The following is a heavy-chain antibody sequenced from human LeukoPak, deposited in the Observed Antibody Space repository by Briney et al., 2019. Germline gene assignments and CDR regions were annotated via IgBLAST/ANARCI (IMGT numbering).Heavy chain of an antibody. CDR2: IYYSGST. V-gene: IGHV4-39*07. D-gene: IGHD6-13*01. CDR3: ASRLSSSLVDY. Sequence: KSLETLSLTCTVSGGSISSSSYYWGWIRQPPGKGLEWIGSIYYSGSTYYNPSLKSRVTISVDTSKNQFSLKLSSVTAADTAVYYCASRLSSSLVDYWGQGTLVTVSS. CDR1: GGSISSSSYY. J-gene: IGHJ4*02.